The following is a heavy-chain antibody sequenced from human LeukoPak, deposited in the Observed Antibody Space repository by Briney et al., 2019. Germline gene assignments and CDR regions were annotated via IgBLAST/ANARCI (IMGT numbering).Heavy chain of an antibody. V-gene: IGHV5-10-1*01. CDR3: ASSRAGTLKVHNWFDP. Sequence: GEALKISCKGSGYSFSSYWISWVRQMPGKGLEWMRTKDPTDSYTDYSPSFQGHVTISVDRSISTAYLQWSSLKASDTAMYFCASSRAGTLKVHNWFDPWGQGSLVTVSS. CDR1: GYSFSSYW. D-gene: IGHD6-19*01. J-gene: IGHJ5*02. CDR2: KDPTDSYT.